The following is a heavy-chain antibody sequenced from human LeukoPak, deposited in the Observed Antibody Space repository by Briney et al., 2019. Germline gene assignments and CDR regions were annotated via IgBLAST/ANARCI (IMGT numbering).Heavy chain of an antibody. D-gene: IGHD3-22*01. Sequence: PGGSLRLSCAASGFTFDDYTMHWVRQAPGKGLEWVSLISWDGGSTYYADSVKGRFTISRDNSKNSLYLQMNSLRTEDTALYYCAKDISYYDSSGPGMAFDYWGQETLVTVSS. CDR2: ISWDGGST. CDR1: GFTFDDYT. J-gene: IGHJ4*02. V-gene: IGHV3-43*01. CDR3: AKDISYYDSSGPGMAFDY.